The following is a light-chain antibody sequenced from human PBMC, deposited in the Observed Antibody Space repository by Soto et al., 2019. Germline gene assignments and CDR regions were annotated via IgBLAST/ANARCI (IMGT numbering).Light chain of an antibody. J-gene: IGKJ1*01. V-gene: IGKV3-20*01. CDR3: QQYASSART. CDR1: QSVTNTY. CDR2: GAS. Sequence: IVLTQSPAILSLSPGERASLSCRASQSVTNTYLAWYQQKPGQAPRLLFYGASVRATGIPDRFSGSGSGTDFTLTISRLEPEDCAVYYCQQYASSARTFGPGTKV.